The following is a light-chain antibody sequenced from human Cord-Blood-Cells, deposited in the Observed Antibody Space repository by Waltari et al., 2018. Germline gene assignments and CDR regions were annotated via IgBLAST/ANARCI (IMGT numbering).Light chain of an antibody. V-gene: IGLV2-14*03. J-gene: IGLJ1*01. CDR1: SSYVGGYNY. CDR2: DVS. Sequence: QSALTQPASVSGSPGQSITISCTGTSSYVGGYNYVPWYQQHPGKAPKLMLYDVSNRPSGVSNRFSGSKSGNTASLTISGLQAEDEADYYCSSYTSSSTPYVFGTGTKVTVL. CDR3: SSYTSSSTPYV.